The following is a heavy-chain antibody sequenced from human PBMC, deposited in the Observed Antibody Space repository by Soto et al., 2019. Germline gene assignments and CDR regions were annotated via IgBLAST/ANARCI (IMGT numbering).Heavy chain of an antibody. D-gene: IGHD3-3*01. J-gene: IGHJ4*01. CDR3: AVWSALTQYYLDS. Sequence: SETLSLTCAVSGASFSGSYWSWIRQPPGKGLEWIGYAYYSGTTVYNPSRKSRVSISVDTSKKHVSLRLDSVTAADTAVYYCAVWSALTQYYLDSWGHGTLVTVSS. V-gene: IGHV4-59*13. CDR1: GASFSGSY. CDR2: AYYSGTT.